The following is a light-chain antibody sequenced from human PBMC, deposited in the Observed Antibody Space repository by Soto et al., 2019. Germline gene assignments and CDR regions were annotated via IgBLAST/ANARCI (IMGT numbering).Light chain of an antibody. V-gene: IGKV1-5*01. CDR2: DAS. Sequence: DIQMTQSPSTLSASIGDRVTITCRASESIRTWLAWYQHKPGKAPKFLIYDASSLETGVPSRFSGSGSGTEFTLTISHLQPDDFATYFCQQYHNYPRTFGQGTKLELK. J-gene: IGKJ1*01. CDR3: QQYHNYPRT. CDR1: ESIRTW.